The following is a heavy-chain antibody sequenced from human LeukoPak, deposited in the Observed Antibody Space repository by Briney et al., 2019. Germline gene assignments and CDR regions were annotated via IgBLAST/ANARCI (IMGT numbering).Heavy chain of an antibody. Sequence: PSETLSLTCSVSGRSISNYHWTSMRQPAGKGLECIGRISTSGSPNKNPPRERRVTMSLDTSKNQYSLKMNSVSAADTAIYYCARHRYSTNWYWWFELSGQGTPVIVSS. D-gene: IGHD6-13*01. CDR1: GRSISNYH. J-gene: IGHJ5*02. V-gene: IGHV4-4*07. CDR3: ARHRYSTNWYWWFEL. CDR2: ISTSGSP.